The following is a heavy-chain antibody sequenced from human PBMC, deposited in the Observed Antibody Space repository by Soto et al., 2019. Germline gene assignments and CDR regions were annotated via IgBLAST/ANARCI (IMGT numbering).Heavy chain of an antibody. V-gene: IGHV4-59*01. D-gene: IGHD3-16*01. CDR3: ARVGGGAPRIFDY. J-gene: IGHJ4*02. CDR2: LYYSGNT. Sequence: SETLSLTCTVSGGSISPFYWSWVRQPPGKGLEWIGYLYYSGNTNYNPSLKSRVTISVDASKNQVSLRLTSVTAADTAVYYCARVGGGAPRIFDYCGRGSLVTVSS. CDR1: GGSISPFY.